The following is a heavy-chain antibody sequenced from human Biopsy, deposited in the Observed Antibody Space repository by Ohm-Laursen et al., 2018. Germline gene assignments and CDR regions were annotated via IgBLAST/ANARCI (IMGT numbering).Heavy chain of an antibody. CDR1: GFTFRSYA. V-gene: IGHV3-23*01. D-gene: IGHD3-10*01. CDR2: ASATGAAT. J-gene: IGHJ4*02. CDR3: ARQFASGRFYFDY. Sequence: SLRLSCAASGFTFRSYAMAWVRRAPGKGLEWVSTASATGAATYYADSVEGRFIISRDNSKNTLYLQMDILRADDSAIYYCARQFASGRFYFDYWGQGTRVTVSS.